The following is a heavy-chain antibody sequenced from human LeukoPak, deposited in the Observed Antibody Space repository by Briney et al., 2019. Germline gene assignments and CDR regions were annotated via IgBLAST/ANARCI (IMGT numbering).Heavy chain of an antibody. Sequence: GASVKVSCKASGYIFTSYDINWVRQATGQGPEWMGWVKPNSGNTDYAQKFQGRVTMTRDTSISTAYMELSSLRSEDTAVYYCARQTGANALDIWGQGTMVTVSS. J-gene: IGHJ3*02. CDR1: GYIFTSYD. CDR2: VKPNSGNT. CDR3: ARQTGANALDI. D-gene: IGHD1-26*01. V-gene: IGHV1-8*01.